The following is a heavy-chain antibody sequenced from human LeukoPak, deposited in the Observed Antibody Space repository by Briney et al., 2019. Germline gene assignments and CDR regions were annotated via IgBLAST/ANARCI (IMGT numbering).Heavy chain of an antibody. V-gene: IGHV4-4*09. CDR1: GGSISSYY. J-gene: IGHJ5*02. CDR2: IYTSGST. CDR3: ARLKVWFDP. Sequence: SETLSLTCTVSGGSISSYYWSWIRQPPGKGLEWIGYIYTSGSTNYNPSLKSRVTISVDTSKDQFSLKLSPVTAADTAVYYCARLKVWFDPWGQGTLVTVSS.